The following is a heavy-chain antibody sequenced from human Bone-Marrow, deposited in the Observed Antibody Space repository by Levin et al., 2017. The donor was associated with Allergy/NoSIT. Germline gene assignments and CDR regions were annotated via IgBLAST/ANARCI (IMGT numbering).Heavy chain of an antibody. CDR3: AKGGYDFWSGSLSFPFDY. CDR2: ISYDGSNK. J-gene: IGHJ4*02. V-gene: IGHV3-30*18. D-gene: IGHD3-3*01. Sequence: PGGSLRLSCAASGFTFSSYGMHWVRQAPGKGLEWVAVISYDGSNKYYADSVKGRFTISRDNSKNTLYLQMNSLRAEDTAVYYCAKGGYDFWSGSLSFPFDYWGQGTLVTVSS. CDR1: GFTFSSYG.